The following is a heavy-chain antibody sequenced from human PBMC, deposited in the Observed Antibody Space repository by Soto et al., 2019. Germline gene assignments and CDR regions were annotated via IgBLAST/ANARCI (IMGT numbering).Heavy chain of an antibody. V-gene: IGHV1-58*01. CDR2: IVVGSGNT. Sequence: GASVQVSCKASGFTFTSSAVQWVRQARGQRLEWIGWIVVGSGNTNYAQKFQERVTITRDMSTSTAYMELSSLRSEDTAVYYCAADGAYYYDSSGYPGDYGMDVWGQGTTVTVS. CDR3: AADGAYYYDSSGYPGDYGMDV. CDR1: GFTFTSSA. J-gene: IGHJ6*02. D-gene: IGHD3-22*01.